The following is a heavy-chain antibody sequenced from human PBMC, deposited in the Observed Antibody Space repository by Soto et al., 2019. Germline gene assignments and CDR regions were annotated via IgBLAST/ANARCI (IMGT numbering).Heavy chain of an antibody. V-gene: IGHV3-33*01. CDR1: GFTFSSYG. D-gene: IGHD3-22*01. Sequence: GGSLRLSCAASGFTFSSYGMHWVRQAPGKGLEWVAVIWYDGSNKYYADSVKGRFTISRDNSKNTLYLQMNSLRAEDTAVYYCARDRYYYDSSGHGPFPNWFDPWGQGTLVTVYS. CDR2: IWYDGSNK. J-gene: IGHJ5*02. CDR3: ARDRYYYDSSGHGPFPNWFDP.